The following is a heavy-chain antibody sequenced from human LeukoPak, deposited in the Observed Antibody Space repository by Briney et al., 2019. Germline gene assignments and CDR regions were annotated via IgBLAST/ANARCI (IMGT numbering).Heavy chain of an antibody. Sequence: SETLSLTCTVSGGSISSSSYYWGWIRQPPGKGLEWIGSIYYSGSTYYNPSLKSRVTISVDTSKNQFSLKLSSVTAADTAVYYCARHIFYCSSTSCPGRFQHWGQGTLVTVSS. CDR1: GGSISSSSYY. CDR2: IYYSGST. J-gene: IGHJ1*01. V-gene: IGHV4-39*01. CDR3: ARHIFYCSSTSCPGRFQH. D-gene: IGHD2-2*01.